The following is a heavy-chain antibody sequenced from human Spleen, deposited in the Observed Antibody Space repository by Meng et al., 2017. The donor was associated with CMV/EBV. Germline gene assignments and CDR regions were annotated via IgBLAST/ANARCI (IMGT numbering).Heavy chain of an antibody. J-gene: IGHJ4*02. V-gene: IGHV3-13*01. Sequence: GESLKISCAASGFTFSSYDMHWVRQATGKGLEWVSVIGTAGDTYYSGSVKGRFTISRENAKNSLYLQMNSLRAEDTAVYYCARDSYYDFWSGYYEGADYWGQGTLVTVSS. CDR3: ARDSYYDFWSGYYEGADY. CDR1: GFTFSSYD. D-gene: IGHD3-3*01. CDR2: IGTAGDT.